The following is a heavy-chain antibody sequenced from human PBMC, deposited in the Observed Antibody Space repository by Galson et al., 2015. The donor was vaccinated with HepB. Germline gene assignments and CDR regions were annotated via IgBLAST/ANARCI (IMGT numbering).Heavy chain of an antibody. CDR3: AKGITDSGWPDEAFDT. CDR2: INDDGSTT. V-gene: IGHV3-23*01. J-gene: IGHJ3*02. CDR1: GFPFTSYA. D-gene: IGHD6-19*01. Sequence: SLRLSCAASGFPFTSYALTWVRQVPGRGLEWVSVINDDGSTTHYADSVKGRFTISRDNPENTVYLQINSLRAEDTAVYYCAKGITDSGWPDEAFDTWGQGTMVTV.